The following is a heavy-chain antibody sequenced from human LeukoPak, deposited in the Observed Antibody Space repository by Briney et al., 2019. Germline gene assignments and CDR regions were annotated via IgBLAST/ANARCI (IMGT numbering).Heavy chain of an antibody. J-gene: IGHJ4*02. CDR3: ARGRDGYNSDY. CDR2: VNPNSGGT. D-gene: IGHD5-24*01. Sequence: ASVKVSCKASGYTFTGYYMHWVRQAPGQGLEWMGWVNPNSGGTNYAQKFQGRVTMTRDTSISTAYMELSRLRSDDAAVYYCARGRDGYNSDYGAQETLVTVSS. V-gene: IGHV1-2*02. CDR1: GYTFTGYY.